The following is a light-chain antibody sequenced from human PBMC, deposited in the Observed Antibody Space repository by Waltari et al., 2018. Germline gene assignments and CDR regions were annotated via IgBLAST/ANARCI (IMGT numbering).Light chain of an antibody. Sequence: EIVLTQSPGTLSLSPGERVTLSCSASQSVSRAFAWYQQKPGQAPRLLIYGASSRATGIPDRFSGSGSGTDFSLTISRLEPEDFAVYYCQHYVRLPVTFGQGTKVEIK. CDR3: QHYVRLPVT. V-gene: IGKV3-20*01. J-gene: IGKJ1*01. CDR1: QSVSRAF. CDR2: GAS.